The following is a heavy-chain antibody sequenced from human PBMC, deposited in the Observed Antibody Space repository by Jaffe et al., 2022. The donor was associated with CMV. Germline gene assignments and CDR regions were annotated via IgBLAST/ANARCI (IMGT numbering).Heavy chain of an antibody. Sequence: EVQLVESGGGLVQPGGSLRLSCTASTFILSNYEMNWVRQAPGRGLEWLGYLRPSLSFTFYATSVKGRFTISIDNAKNSLYLQMNSLTVEDTAIYYCVVSLSGFRDWFGPWGQGTQVTVSS. CDR1: TFILSNYE. D-gene: IGHD3-22*01. V-gene: IGHV3-48*03. CDR3: VVSLSGFRDWFGP. J-gene: IGHJ5*02. CDR2: LRPSLSFT.